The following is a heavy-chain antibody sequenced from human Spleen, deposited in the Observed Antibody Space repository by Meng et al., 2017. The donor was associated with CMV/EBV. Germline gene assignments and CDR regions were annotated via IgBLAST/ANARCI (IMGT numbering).Heavy chain of an antibody. D-gene: IGHD6-13*01. Sequence: GGSLRLSCAASGFTFGSYSMNWVRQAPGKGLEWVSSISSSSSYIYYADSVKGRFTISRDNAKNSLYLQMNSLRAEDTAVYYCARALIAAAGTALDYWGQGTLVTVSS. CDR3: ARALIAAAGTALDY. CDR2: ISSSSSYI. J-gene: IGHJ4*02. V-gene: IGHV3-21*01. CDR1: GFTFGSYS.